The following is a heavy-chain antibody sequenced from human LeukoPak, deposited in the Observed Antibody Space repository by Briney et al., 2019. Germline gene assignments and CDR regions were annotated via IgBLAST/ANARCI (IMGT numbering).Heavy chain of an antibody. CDR2: INHSGST. CDR1: GGSFSGYY. J-gene: IGHJ5*02. CDR3: ARGAVAGKGLLGWFDP. D-gene: IGHD6-19*01. V-gene: IGHV4-34*01. Sequence: SETLSLTCAVYGGSFSGYYWSWIRQPPGKGLEWIGEINHSGSTNYNPSLKSRVTISVDTSKNQFSLKLSSVTAADTAVYYCARGAVAGKGLLGWFDPWGQGTLVTVSS.